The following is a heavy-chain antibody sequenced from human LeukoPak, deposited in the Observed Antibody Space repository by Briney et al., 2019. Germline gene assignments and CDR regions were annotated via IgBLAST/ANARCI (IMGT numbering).Heavy chain of an antibody. V-gene: IGHV3-33*08. CDR1: GFTFNTYT. CDR2: IWYDGNKK. Sequence: GGSLRLSCAASGFTFNTYTMNWVRQAPGKGLEWVAIIWYDGNKKYYADSVKGRFTISRDNSKNTLSLQMNSLRAEDTAVYHCARGFIAAAGTAPDYWGQGTLVTVSS. CDR3: ARGFIAAAGTAPDY. D-gene: IGHD6-13*01. J-gene: IGHJ4*02.